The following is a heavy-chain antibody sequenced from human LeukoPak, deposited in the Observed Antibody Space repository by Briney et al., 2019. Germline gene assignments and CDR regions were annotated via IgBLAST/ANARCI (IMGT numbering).Heavy chain of an antibody. CDR2: IVVGSGNT. CDR1: GFTFTSSA. V-gene: IGHV1-58*02. J-gene: IGHJ4*02. CDR3: ARARSDILTGHPFDY. D-gene: IGHD3-9*01. Sequence: ASVKVSCKASGFTFTSSAMQWVRQARGQRLEWIGWIVVGSGNTNYAQKFQERVTITRDMSTSTAYMELSRLRSDDTAVYYCARARSDILTGHPFDYWGQGTLVTVSS.